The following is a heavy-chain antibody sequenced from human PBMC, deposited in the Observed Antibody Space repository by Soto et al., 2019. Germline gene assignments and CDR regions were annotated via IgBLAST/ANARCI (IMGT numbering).Heavy chain of an antibody. CDR1: GGSFSGYY. CDR2: INHSGST. Sequence: QVQLQQWGAGLLKPSETLSLTCAVYGGSFSGYYWSWIRQPPGKGLEWIGEINHSGSTNYNPSLTSRVTISVDPSKNQFSLKLSSVTAADTAVYYCARVTGRYYYGMDVWGQGTTVTVSS. V-gene: IGHV4-34*01. CDR3: ARVTGRYYYGMDV. J-gene: IGHJ6*02.